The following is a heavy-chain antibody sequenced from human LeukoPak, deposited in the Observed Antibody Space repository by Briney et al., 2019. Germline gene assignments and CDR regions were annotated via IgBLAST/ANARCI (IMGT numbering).Heavy chain of an antibody. CDR2: IR. D-gene: IGHD5-24*01. V-gene: IGHV3-30*02. Sequence: GGSLRLSCVASGFTFSSYGMHWVRQAPGKGLEWVAFIRYADSANVRFTISRDNSKNTLYLQMNSLRAEDTAVYYCARKLTGHAFDYWGQGTLVTVSS. CDR1: GFTFSSYG. CDR3: ARKLTGHAFDY. J-gene: IGHJ4*02.